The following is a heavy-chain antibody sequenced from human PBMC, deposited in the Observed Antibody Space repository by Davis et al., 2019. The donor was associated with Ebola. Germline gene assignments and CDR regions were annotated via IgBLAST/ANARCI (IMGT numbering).Heavy chain of an antibody. CDR1: GGSISSSSYY. Sequence: PSETLSLTCTVSGGSISSSSYYWGWIRQPPGKGLEWIGEINHSGSTNYNPSLKSRVTISVDTSKNQFSLKLSSVTAADTAVYYCARGWRFPRGYWGQGTLVTVSS. CDR3: ARGWRFPRGY. D-gene: IGHD6-13*01. J-gene: IGHJ4*02. V-gene: IGHV4-39*07. CDR2: INHSGST.